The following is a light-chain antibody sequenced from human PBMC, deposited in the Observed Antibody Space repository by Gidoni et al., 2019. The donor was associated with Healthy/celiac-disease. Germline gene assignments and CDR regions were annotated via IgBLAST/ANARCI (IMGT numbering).Light chain of an antibody. J-gene: IGLJ2*01. CDR2: QDS. V-gene: IGLV3-1*01. Sequence: SYELTQPPSVSVSPGQTASITCSGDKRVDQYACWYQQTPGQSPMLVIYQDSKRPSGIPERFSGSNSGNTATLTISVTQAMDEADYSCQAWDSSTAHVVFGGGTKLTVL. CDR3: QAWDSSTAHVV. CDR1: KRVDQY.